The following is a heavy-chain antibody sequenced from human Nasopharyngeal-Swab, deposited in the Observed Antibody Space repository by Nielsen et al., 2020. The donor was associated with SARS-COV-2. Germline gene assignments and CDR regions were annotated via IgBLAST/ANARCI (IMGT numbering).Heavy chain of an antibody. CDR2: INHSGST. Sequence: WIRQPPGKGLEWIGEINHSGSTNYNPSLKSRVTISVDTSKNQFSLKLSSVPAADTAVYYCARGQAYYYGSGSRYYYYYYMDVWGKGTTVTVSS. CDR3: ARGQAYYYGSGSRYYYYYYMDV. D-gene: IGHD3-10*01. J-gene: IGHJ6*03. V-gene: IGHV4-34*01.